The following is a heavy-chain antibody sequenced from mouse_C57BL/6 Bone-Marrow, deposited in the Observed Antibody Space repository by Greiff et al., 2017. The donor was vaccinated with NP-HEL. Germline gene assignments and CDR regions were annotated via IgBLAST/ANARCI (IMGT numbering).Heavy chain of an antibody. Sequence: QVQLQQSGAELVKPGASVKLSCKASGYTFTSYWMHWVKQRPGQGLEWIGMIHPNSGSTNYNEKFKSKATLTVDKSSSTAYMQLSSLTSEDSAVYYCARSSLSKRNYFDYWGQGTTLTVSS. CDR3: ARSSLSKRNYFDY. V-gene: IGHV1-64*01. J-gene: IGHJ2*01. D-gene: IGHD2-5*01. CDR2: IHPNSGST. CDR1: GYTFTSYW.